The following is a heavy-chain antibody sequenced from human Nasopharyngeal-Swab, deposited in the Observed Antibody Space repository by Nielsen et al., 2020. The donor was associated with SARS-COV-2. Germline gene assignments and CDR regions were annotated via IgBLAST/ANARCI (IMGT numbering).Heavy chain of an antibody. V-gene: IGHV3-74*01. J-gene: IGHJ6*02. CDR1: GFTFSSYW. CDR2: INSDGSST. D-gene: IGHD6-13*01. CDR3: ARDGVLYYYGMDV. Sequence: GESLKISCAASGFTFSSYWMHWVRQAPGKGLVWVSRINSDGSSTSYADSVKGRFTISRGNAKNTLYLQMNSLRAEDTAVYYCARDGVLYYYGMDVWGQGTTVTVSS.